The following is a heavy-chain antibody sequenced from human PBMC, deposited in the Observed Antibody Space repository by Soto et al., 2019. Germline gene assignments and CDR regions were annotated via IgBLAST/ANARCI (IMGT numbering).Heavy chain of an antibody. CDR1: GFTFCGYA. V-gene: IGHV3-30-3*01. Sequence: GGSLRLSCAASGFTFCGYAMHWVRQAPGKGMEWVAVISYDGSNKYYADSVKGRFTISRDNSKNALYLQMNSLRAEDTAVYYCARDPVVAAPVWAYFDYWGQGTLVTVSS. D-gene: IGHD2-15*01. J-gene: IGHJ4*02. CDR2: ISYDGSNK. CDR3: ARDPVVAAPVWAYFDY.